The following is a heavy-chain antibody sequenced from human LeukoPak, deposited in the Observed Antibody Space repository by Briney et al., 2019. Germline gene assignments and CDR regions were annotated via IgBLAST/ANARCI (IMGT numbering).Heavy chain of an antibody. D-gene: IGHD6-19*01. V-gene: IGHV4-59*01. CDR1: GGSISSYY. CDR2: IYYSGST. J-gene: IGHJ5*02. Sequence: PSETLSLTCTVSGGSISSYYWSWIRQPPGNGLEWIGYIYYSGSTNYNPSLKSRVTISVDTSKNQFSLKLSSVTAADTAVYYCARARGGSGLNWFDPWGQGTLVTVSS. CDR3: ARARGGSGLNWFDP.